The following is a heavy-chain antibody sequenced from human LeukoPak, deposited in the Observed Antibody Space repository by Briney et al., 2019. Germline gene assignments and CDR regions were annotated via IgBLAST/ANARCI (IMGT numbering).Heavy chain of an antibody. V-gene: IGHV3-23*01. CDR3: ARPTRDYYYYYMDV. J-gene: IGHJ6*03. CDR2: IGGSGGGT. CDR1: GFTFSTYA. Sequence: GGSLRLSCAASGFTFSTYAMSWVRQAPGKGLEWVSTIGGSGGGTYHADSVKGRFTISRDNAKNSLFLQMNSLRVEDTAVYYCARPTRDYYYYYMDVWGKGTTVTISS.